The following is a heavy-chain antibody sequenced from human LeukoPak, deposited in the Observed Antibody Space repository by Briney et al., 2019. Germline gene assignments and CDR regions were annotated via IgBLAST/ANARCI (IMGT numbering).Heavy chain of an antibody. CDR1: GGTFSSYA. J-gene: IGHJ5*02. CDR2: IIPIFGTA. Sequence: GASVKVSCKASGGTFSSYAISWVRQAPGQGLEWMGGIIPIFGTANYAQKFQGRVTITADESTSTAYMELSSLRSEDTAVYYCARAQEVVVVDWFDPWGQGTLVTVSS. V-gene: IGHV1-69*13. D-gene: IGHD2-21*01. CDR3: ARAQEVVVVDWFDP.